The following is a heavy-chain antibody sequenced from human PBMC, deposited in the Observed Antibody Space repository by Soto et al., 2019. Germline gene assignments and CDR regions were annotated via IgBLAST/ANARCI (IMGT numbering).Heavy chain of an antibody. Sequence: PSETLSLTCTVSGGSISSYYWSWIRQPPGKGLEWIGYIYYSGSTNYNPSLKSRVTISVDTSKNQFSLKLSSVTAADTAVYYCATGPYCSSTSCPGYAFDIWGQGTMVTVSS. V-gene: IGHV4-59*01. CDR1: GGSISSYY. D-gene: IGHD2-2*01. CDR3: ATGPYCSSTSCPGYAFDI. J-gene: IGHJ3*02. CDR2: IYYSGST.